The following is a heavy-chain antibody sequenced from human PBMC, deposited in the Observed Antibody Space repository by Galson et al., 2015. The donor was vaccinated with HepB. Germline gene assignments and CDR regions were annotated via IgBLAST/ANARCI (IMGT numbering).Heavy chain of an antibody. D-gene: IGHD3-16*01. J-gene: IGHJ6*02. CDR1: GFTFSSYS. V-gene: IGHV3-48*01. CDR2: ISSSSSTI. Sequence: SLRLSCAASGFTFSSYSMNWVRQAPGKGLEWVSYISSSSSTIYYADSVKGRFTISRDNAKNSLYLQMNSLRAEDTAMYYCARDPIMSPKGLVYYYGMDVWGQGTTVTVSS. CDR3: ARDPIMSPKGLVYYYGMDV.